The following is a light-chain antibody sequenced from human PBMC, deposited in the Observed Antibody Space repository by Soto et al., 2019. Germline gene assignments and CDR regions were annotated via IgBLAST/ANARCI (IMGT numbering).Light chain of an antibody. CDR2: GAS. V-gene: IGKV3D-15*01. CDR3: QQYNNRPPIT. CDR1: QSVRSN. Sequence: VITQSPATLSVSPGERVTLSCRASQSVRSNLAWYQQKPGQAPRLLIYGASTRATGIPVRFSGSGSGTEFTLTISSLQSEDFAVYYCQQYNNRPPITFGQGTRLEIK. J-gene: IGKJ5*01.